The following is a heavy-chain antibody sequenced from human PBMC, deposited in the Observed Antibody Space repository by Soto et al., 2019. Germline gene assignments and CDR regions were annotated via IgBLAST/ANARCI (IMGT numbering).Heavy chain of an antibody. CDR3: ARNTQTYYYDSSGYYFDY. CDR1: GGSISSYY. CDR2: IYYSGST. D-gene: IGHD3-22*01. V-gene: IGHV4-59*01. Sequence: SETLSLTCTVSGGSISSYYWSWIRQPPGKGLEWIGYIYYSGSTNYNPSLKSRVTISVDTSKNQFSLKLSSVTAADTAVYYCARNTQTYYYDSSGYYFDYWGQGTLVTVSS. J-gene: IGHJ4*02.